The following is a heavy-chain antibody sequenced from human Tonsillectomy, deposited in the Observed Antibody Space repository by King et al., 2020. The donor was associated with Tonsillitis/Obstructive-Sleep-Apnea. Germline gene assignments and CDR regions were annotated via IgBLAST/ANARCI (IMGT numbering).Heavy chain of an antibody. J-gene: IGHJ2*01. Sequence: QLQESGPGLVKPSQTLSLTCTVSGGSISSGGYYWSWIRQHPGKGLEWLGYIYYSGSTYYNPSLKSLVTISVDTSKNQFSLKLSSVTAADTAVYYCARIPYDFWSGPYWYFDLWGRGTLVTVSS. V-gene: IGHV4-31*01. CDR1: GGSISSGGYY. D-gene: IGHD3-3*01. CDR2: IYYSGST. CDR3: ARIPYDFWSGPYWYFDL.